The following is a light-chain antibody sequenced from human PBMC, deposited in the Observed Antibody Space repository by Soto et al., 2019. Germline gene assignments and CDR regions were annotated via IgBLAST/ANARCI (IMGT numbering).Light chain of an antibody. CDR3: QQYHNWPPRT. J-gene: IGKJ1*01. CDR1: QSVSSN. V-gene: IGKV3-15*01. Sequence: EIVMTQSPATLSVSPGERVTLSCRASQSVSSNLAWYQQKPGQAPRPLIYGASTRATGIPARFSGGGSETEFTLTISSLQSEYVAVYYCQQYHNWPPRTFGQGTKVEIK. CDR2: GAS.